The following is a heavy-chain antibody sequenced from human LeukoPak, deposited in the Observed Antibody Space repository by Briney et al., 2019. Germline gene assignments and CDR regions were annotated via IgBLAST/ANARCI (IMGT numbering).Heavy chain of an antibody. J-gene: IGHJ4*02. CDR3: ARGTRFDY. D-gene: IGHD1-1*01. CDR1: GGSISSYY. Sequence: SDTLSLTCTGSGGSISSYYWSWIRQPPGKGLEWIGCIYYSGSTNYNPSLKSRVTISVDTSKNQFSLKLSSVTAADTAVYYCARGTRFDYWGQGTLVTVSS. V-gene: IGHV4-59*07. CDR2: IYYSGST.